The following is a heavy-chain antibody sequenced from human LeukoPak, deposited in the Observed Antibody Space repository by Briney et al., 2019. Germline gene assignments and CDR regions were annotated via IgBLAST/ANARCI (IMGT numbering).Heavy chain of an antibody. CDR2: ISSSSSYI. CDR3: AREGHGDSFDY. D-gene: IGHD4-17*01. V-gene: IGHV3-21*01. Sequence: GGSQRLSCAASGFTFSSYSMNWVRQAPGKGLEWVSSISSSSSYIYYADSVKGRFTISRDNAKNSLYLQMNSLRAEDTAVYYCAREGHGDSFDYWGQGTLVTVSS. CDR1: GFTFSSYS. J-gene: IGHJ4*02.